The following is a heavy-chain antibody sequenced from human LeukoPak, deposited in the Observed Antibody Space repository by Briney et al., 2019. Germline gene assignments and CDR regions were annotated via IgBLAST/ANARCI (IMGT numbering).Heavy chain of an antibody. Sequence: QPGGSLRLSCAASGFTFSSYGMHWVRQAPGRGLEWGAFIRYDGSNKYYADSVKGRFTISRDNSKNTLYLQMNSLRAEDTAVYYCAKNYYGSGSYPLSPDYWGQGTLVTVSS. D-gene: IGHD3-10*01. CDR2: IRYDGSNK. CDR1: GFTFSSYG. J-gene: IGHJ4*02. CDR3: AKNYYGSGSYPLSPDY. V-gene: IGHV3-30*02.